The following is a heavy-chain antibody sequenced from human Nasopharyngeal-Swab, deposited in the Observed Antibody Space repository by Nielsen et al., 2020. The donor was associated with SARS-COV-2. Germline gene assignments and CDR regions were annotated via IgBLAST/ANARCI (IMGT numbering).Heavy chain of an antibody. CDR2: ISGSGGST. J-gene: IGHJ4*02. V-gene: IGHV3-23*01. CDR3: AKDWDIDYVWGSYRYHPLFDY. Sequence: VRQAPGKGLEWVSAISGSGGSTYYADSVKGRFTISGDNSKNTLYLQMNSLRAEDTAVYYCAKDWDIDYVWGSYRYHPLFDYWGQGTLVTVSS. D-gene: IGHD3-16*02.